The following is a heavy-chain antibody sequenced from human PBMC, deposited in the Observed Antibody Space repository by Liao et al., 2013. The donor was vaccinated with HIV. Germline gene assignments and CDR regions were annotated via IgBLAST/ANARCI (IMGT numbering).Heavy chain of an antibody. Sequence: QVQLQESGPGLVKPSQTLFLTCNVSGGSIASGSYYWGWTRQTAGMGLEWVGVVFTTGNTAYNPSLRSRVTISLDTSNNRFSLTLRSVTAADTAVYYCARGWESFRFFDIWGRGIMVTVSS. CDR3: ARGWESFRFFDI. CDR2: VFTTGNT. V-gene: IGHV4-61*02. CDR1: GGSIASGSYY. J-gene: IGHJ3*02. D-gene: IGHD3-16*01.